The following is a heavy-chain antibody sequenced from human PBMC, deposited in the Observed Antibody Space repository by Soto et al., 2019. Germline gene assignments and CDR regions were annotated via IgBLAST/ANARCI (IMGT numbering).Heavy chain of an antibody. CDR2: ISSSSSYT. Sequence: QVQLVESGGGLVKPGGSLRLSCAASGFTFSDYYMSWIRQAPGKGLEWVSYISSSSSYTNYADSVKGRFTISRDNAKNSLYLQMNSLRAEDTAVYYCARLKYYDFWSGYYYFDYWGQGTLVPVSS. D-gene: IGHD3-3*01. CDR1: GFTFSDYY. J-gene: IGHJ4*02. CDR3: ARLKYYDFWSGYYYFDY. V-gene: IGHV3-11*06.